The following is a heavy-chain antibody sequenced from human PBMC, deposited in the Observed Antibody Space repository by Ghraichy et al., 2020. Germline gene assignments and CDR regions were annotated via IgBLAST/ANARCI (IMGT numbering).Heavy chain of an antibody. J-gene: IGHJ3*01. D-gene: IGHD6-6*01. Sequence: SQTLSLTCTVSGGSITTGGYAWSWIRQSPGKGLEWIGYISHNERTDYNPSLGSRVAISLDRTTNQFSLHLSSVTAVDTAVYFCARKALLHSNSLAFDVWGQGTMVTVSS. CDR3: ARKALLHSNSLAFDV. CDR1: GGSITTGGYA. CDR2: ISHNERT. V-gene: IGHV4-30-2*06.